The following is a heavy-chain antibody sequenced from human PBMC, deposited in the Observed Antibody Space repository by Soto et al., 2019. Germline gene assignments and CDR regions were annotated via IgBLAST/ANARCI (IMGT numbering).Heavy chain of an antibody. CDR2: IYHSGST. J-gene: IGHJ3*02. D-gene: IGHD3-16*01. CDR3: ARDFGGISVGFDI. V-gene: IGHV4-39*07. CDR1: GGSISSSSYY. Sequence: PSETLSLTCTVSGGSISSSSYYWGWIRQPPGKGLEWIGEIYHSGSTNYNPSLKSRVTISVDKSKNQFSLKLSSVTAADTAVYYCARDFGGISVGFDIWGQGTMVTVSS.